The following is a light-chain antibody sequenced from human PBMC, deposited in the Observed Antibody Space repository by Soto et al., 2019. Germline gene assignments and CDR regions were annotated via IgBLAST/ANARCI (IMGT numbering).Light chain of an antibody. V-gene: IGKV3-20*01. J-gene: IGKJ1*01. CDR2: GAS. Sequence: DIVMTQSPGTLSLSPGERATLSCRASQSISSNYLAWYQQKPGQSPRLLIYGASSRATGIPDRFSGRGSGTDFTLTIRRLEPDDFAVYYCQKYGTFWTFGQGTKVDIK. CDR1: QSISSNY. CDR3: QKYGTFWT.